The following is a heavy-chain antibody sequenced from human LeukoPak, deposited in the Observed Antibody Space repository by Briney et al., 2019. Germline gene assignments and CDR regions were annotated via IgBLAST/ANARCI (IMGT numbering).Heavy chain of an antibody. D-gene: IGHD4-11*01. V-gene: IGHV4-61*02. Sequence: SQTLSLTCTVSGGSISSGSYYWSWVRQPAGKGLEWIGRIYTSGSTNYNPSLKSRVTISVDTSKNQFSLKLSSVTAADTAVYYCARGTPLYMTTARYYFDYWGQGTLVTVSS. CDR1: GGSISSGSYY. CDR3: ARGTPLYMTTARYYFDY. CDR2: IYTSGST. J-gene: IGHJ4*02.